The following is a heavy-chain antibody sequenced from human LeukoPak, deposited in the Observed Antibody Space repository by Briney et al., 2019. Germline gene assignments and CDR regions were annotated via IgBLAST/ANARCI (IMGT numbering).Heavy chain of an antibody. CDR2: ISYDGHRK. D-gene: IGHD3-3*01. CDR1: RFTFSSYA. CDR3: AKDYRFLEWLLYPDAFDI. Sequence: GGSLRLSCAASRFTFSSYAMHWVRQAPGNGLEWVAVISYDGHRKYYTDSVKGRFTISRDNSKNTLYLQMNSLRAEDTAVYYCAKDYRFLEWLLYPDAFDIWGQGTMVTVSS. V-gene: IGHV3-30-3*01. J-gene: IGHJ3*02.